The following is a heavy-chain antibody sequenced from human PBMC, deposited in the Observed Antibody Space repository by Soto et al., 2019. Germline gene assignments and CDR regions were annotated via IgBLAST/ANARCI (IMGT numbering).Heavy chain of an antibody. J-gene: IGHJ4*02. CDR3: VRSSGWIFDF. CDR2: IKKEGGEK. V-gene: IGHV3-7*03. CDR1: GFTFNDYW. Sequence: LRLSCAASGFTFNDYWMNWVRQAPGKGLEWVANIKKEGGEKNYADSVQGRFTISRDDTKNFAYLQMSSLRAEDTAVYFCVRSSGWIFDFWGQGGLVTVSS. D-gene: IGHD6-19*01.